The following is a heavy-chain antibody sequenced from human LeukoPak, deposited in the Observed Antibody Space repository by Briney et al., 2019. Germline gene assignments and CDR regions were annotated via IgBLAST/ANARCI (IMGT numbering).Heavy chain of an antibody. V-gene: IGHV4-59*01. J-gene: IGHJ4*02. CDR3: ASSIAAAAGIDY. CDR1: GGSISSYY. CDR2: IYYSGST. Sequence: SETLSLTCTVSGGSISSYYWSWIRQPPGKGLEWIGYIYYSGSTNYNPSLKSRVTISVDTSKNQFSLKLSSVTAVDTAVYYCASSIAAAAGIDYWGQGTLVTVSS. D-gene: IGHD6-13*01.